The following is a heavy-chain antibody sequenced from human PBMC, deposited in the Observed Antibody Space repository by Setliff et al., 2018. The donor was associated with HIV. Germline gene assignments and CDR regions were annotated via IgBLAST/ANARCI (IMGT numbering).Heavy chain of an antibody. V-gene: IGHV4-61*05. D-gene: IGHD5-12*01. CDR1: GGSISSSSYY. CDR2: IYYSGST. Sequence: PSETLSLTCTVSGGSISSSSYYWGWIRQPPGKGLEWIGYIYYSGSTNYNPSLKSRVTISVDTSKNQFSLKLSSVTAADTAVYYCARGRKRDGYNFYYYYMDVWDKGTTVTVSS. J-gene: IGHJ6*03. CDR3: ARGRKRDGYNFYYYYMDV.